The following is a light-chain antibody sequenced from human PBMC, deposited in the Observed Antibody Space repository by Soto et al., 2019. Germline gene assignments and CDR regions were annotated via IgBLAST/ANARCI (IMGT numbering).Light chain of an antibody. V-gene: IGLV2-8*01. Sequence: QSALTQPPSASGSPGQSVTISCTGTSSDVGGYEYVSWFQQHPGKAPKLMIYEVSKRPSGVPDRFSGSKSGNTASLTVSGLQAEDEADYYCSSYAGSNNLIFGGGTKLTVL. J-gene: IGLJ2*01. CDR3: SSYAGSNNLI. CDR2: EVS. CDR1: SSDVGGYEY.